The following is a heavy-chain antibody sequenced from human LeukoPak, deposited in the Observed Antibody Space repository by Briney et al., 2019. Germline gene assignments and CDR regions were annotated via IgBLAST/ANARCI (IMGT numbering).Heavy chain of an antibody. CDR1: GGSISSYY. Sequence: SETLSLTCTVSGGSISSYYWSWIRHPPGKGLEWIGYVYYSGSTNYNPSLKSRVTISVDTSKKQFSLKLSSVTAADTAVYYCARDRLRWPKIDYWGQGTLVTVSS. CDR3: ARDRLRWPKIDY. J-gene: IGHJ4*02. CDR2: VYYSGST. V-gene: IGHV4-59*12. D-gene: IGHD4-23*01.